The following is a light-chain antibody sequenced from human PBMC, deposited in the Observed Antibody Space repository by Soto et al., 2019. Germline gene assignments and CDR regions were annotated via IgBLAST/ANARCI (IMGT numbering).Light chain of an antibody. CDR3: QQYGSSRIT. J-gene: IGKJ5*01. V-gene: IGKV3-20*01. CDR1: QSIGNY. CDR2: GAS. Sequence: EVVLTQSPATLSLSPGEGATLSCRASQSIGNYLAWYQQKPGQAPRLLIYGASSRATGIPDRFSGSGSGTDFTLTISRLEPEDFAVYYCQQYGSSRITFGQGTRLEIK.